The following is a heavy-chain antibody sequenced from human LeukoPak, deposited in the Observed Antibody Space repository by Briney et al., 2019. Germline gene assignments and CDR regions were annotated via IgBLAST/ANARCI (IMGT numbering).Heavy chain of an antibody. Sequence: SETLSLTCTVSAFSISSYYWSWNRQPAGKGLEWIGRIYTGGSTNYNPSLNSRVTMSVDTSKNQFSLKLSSVTAADTAVYYCARNKGDYPAYYYYYMDVWGKGTTVTVSS. CDR1: AFSISSYY. D-gene: IGHD4-17*01. CDR2: IYTGGST. CDR3: ARNKGDYPAYYYYYMDV. J-gene: IGHJ6*03. V-gene: IGHV4-4*07.